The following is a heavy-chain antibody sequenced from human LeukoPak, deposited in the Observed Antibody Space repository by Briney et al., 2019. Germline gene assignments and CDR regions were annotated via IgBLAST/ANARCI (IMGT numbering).Heavy chain of an antibody. CDR1: GGSISSYY. D-gene: IGHD3-22*01. CDR2: IYTSGST. V-gene: IGHV4-4*07. J-gene: IGHJ3*01. CDR3: ARDNYDSSGYYEHALDL. Sequence: PSETLSLTCTVSGGSISSYYWSWIRQPAGKGLEWIGRIYTSGSTNYNPSLKSRVTISVDTSKNQFSLKMTSLTAADTAVYYCARDNYDSSGYYEHALDLWGQGTMVTVSS.